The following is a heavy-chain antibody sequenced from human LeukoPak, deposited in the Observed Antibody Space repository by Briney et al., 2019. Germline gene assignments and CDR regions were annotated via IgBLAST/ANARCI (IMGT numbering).Heavy chain of an antibody. J-gene: IGHJ6*03. CDR1: GGTFSSYA. V-gene: IGHV3-30-3*02. Sequence: RVPCKASGGTFSSYAISWVRQAPGKGLEWVAVISYDGSNKYYADSVKGRFTISRDNSKNTLYLQMNSLRAEDTAVYYCAKAGSGHYYYYYMDVWGKGTTVTVSS. D-gene: IGHD3-10*01. CDR2: ISYDGSNK. CDR3: AKAGSGHYYYYYMDV.